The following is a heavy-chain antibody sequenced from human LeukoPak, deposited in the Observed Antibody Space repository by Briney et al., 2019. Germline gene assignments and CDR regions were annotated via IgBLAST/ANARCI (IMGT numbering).Heavy chain of an antibody. J-gene: IGHJ4*02. CDR2: INRSNTTI. CDR3: VRDDDWGFDY. Sequence: GGSLRLSCAASGFTFSSYSMNWVRQAPGKGLEWISYINRSNTTISYADSVKGRFTISRDNAKNSLYLQMDSLRDEDTAVYFCVRDDDWGFDYWGQGTLVTVSS. V-gene: IGHV3-48*02. D-gene: IGHD7-27*01. CDR1: GFTFSSYS.